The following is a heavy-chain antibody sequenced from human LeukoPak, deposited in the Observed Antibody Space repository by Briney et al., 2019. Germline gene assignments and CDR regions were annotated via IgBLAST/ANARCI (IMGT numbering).Heavy chain of an antibody. CDR3: GKSGSRAWDYFEY. CDR2: ISGDGGDT. J-gene: IGHJ4*02. Sequence: GGSLRLSCAASGFTFSSYAMNWVRQAPGQRLEWVSTISGDGGDTHYADSVRGRFTISRANSKNTLFMQMNSPRAADTAVYYCGKSGSRAWDYFEYWGQGTLVTASS. V-gene: IGHV3-23*01. CDR1: GFTFSSYA. D-gene: IGHD2-15*01.